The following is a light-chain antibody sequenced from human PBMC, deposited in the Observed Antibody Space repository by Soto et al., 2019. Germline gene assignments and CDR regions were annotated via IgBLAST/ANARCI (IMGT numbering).Light chain of an antibody. CDR1: SGHSSYA. V-gene: IGLV4-69*01. J-gene: IGLJ2*01. CDR2: LNSDGSH. CDR3: QNWGTGIQV. Sequence: QLVLTQSPSASASLGASVKLTCTLSSGHSSYAIAWHQQRPEKGPRYLMKLNSDGSHSKGDGIPDRFSGSSSGAERYLTISSLQYEDEADYYCQNWGTGIQVFGGGTKLTVL.